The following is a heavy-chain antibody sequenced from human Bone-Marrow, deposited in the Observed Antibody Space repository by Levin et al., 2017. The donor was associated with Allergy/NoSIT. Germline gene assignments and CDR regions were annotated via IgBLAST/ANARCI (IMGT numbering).Heavy chain of an antibody. CDR1: GFTFSDYY. CDR3: ARDQGFRPTNTVDTAMDSFDY. Sequence: GESLKISCAASGFTFSDYYMSWIRQAPGKGLEWVSYISSSGSTIYYADSVKGRFTISRDNAKNSLYLQMNSLRAEDTAVYYCARDQGFRPTNTVDTAMDSFDYWGQGTLVTVSS. J-gene: IGHJ4*02. D-gene: IGHD5-18*01. V-gene: IGHV3-11*01. CDR2: ISSSGSTI.